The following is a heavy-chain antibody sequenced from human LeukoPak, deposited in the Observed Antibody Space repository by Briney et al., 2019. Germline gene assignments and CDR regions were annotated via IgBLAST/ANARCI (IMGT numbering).Heavy chain of an antibody. CDR2: ITGSGGST. CDR1: GFTFSSYA. J-gene: IGHJ4*02. D-gene: IGHD3-10*01. CDR3: AKEGKLGLDY. V-gene: IGHV3-23*01. Sequence: GGSLRLSCAPSGFTFSSYAMTWVRQAPGKGLEWVSGITGSGGSTTYADSVKGQFTISRDNSKNTLYLQMNSLRAEDTAVYYCAKEGKLGLDYWGQGTLVTVSS.